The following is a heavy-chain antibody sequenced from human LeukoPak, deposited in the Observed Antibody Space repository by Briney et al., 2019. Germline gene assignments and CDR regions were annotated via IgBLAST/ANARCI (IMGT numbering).Heavy chain of an antibody. J-gene: IGHJ4*02. D-gene: IGHD6-13*01. V-gene: IGHV3-53*01. CDR3: AISSSWSNFDY. Sequence: PGGSLRLSCAASEFSVGSNYMTWVRQAPGKGLEWVSVIYSGGSTYYADSVKGRFTISRDNSKNTLYLQMNSLRAEDTAVYYCAISSSWSNFDYWGQGTLVTVSS. CDR2: IYSGGST. CDR1: EFSVGSNY.